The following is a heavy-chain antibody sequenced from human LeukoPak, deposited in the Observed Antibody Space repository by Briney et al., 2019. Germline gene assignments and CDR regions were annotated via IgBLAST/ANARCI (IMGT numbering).Heavy chain of an antibody. J-gene: IGHJ4*02. Sequence: GGSLRLSCAASGFTFTMFSMNWLRQAPGKGLEWIAFIRGRSDTTYYADSVQGRFTISRDNAEDSVYLQMNSLRAEDTAVYYCARGYYDSSGYYSPALDYWGQGTLVTVSS. CDR1: GFTFTMFS. D-gene: IGHD3-22*01. CDR2: IRGRSDTT. CDR3: ARGYYDSSGYYSPALDY. V-gene: IGHV3-48*01.